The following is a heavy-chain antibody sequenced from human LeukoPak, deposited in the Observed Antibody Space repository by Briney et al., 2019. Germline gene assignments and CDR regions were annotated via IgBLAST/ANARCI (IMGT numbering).Heavy chain of an antibody. V-gene: IGHV4-59*01. CDR3: ARVARRGYSYGNFDY. CDR1: GGSISSYY. D-gene: IGHD5-18*01. Sequence: SETLSLTCTVSGGSISSYYWSWIRQPPGKGLEWIGYIYYSGSTNYNPFLKSRVTISVDTSKNQFSLKLSSVTAADTAVYYCARVARRGYSYGNFDYWGQGTLVTVSS. CDR2: IYYSGST. J-gene: IGHJ4*02.